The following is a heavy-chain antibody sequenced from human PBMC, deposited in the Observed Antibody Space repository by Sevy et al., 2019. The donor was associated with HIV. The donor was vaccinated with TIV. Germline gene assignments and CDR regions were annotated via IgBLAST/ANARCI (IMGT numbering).Heavy chain of an antibody. D-gene: IGHD1-26*01. CDR3: ARVGNSGTYQGYFDS. CDR1: GGSISNYY. Sequence: SETLSLTCIVSGGSISNYYWNWIRQPPGKELEWVGLIYNTGFTNYNPALKGRVTISVDTSKNQFSLRLSSLTAADTAVYFCARVGNSGTYQGYFDSWGLGTQVTVSS. V-gene: IGHV4-59*01. J-gene: IGHJ4*02. CDR2: IYNTGFT.